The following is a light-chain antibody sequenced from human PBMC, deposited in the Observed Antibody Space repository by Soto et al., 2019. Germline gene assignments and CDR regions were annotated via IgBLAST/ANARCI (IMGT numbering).Light chain of an antibody. Sequence: DIQMTQSPSSLSASVGDRVTITCRASQSISSYLNWYQQKPGKAPKLLIYAASSLKSGVPSRFSGSGYETDFTFTISSLQPEDFATYYCQQSYSTPRTFGQGTKVDIK. CDR1: QSISSY. V-gene: IGKV1-39*01. J-gene: IGKJ1*01. CDR3: QQSYSTPRT. CDR2: AAS.